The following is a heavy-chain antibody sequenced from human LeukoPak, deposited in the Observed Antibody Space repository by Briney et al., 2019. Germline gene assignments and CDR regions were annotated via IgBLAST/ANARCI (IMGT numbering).Heavy chain of an antibody. D-gene: IGHD2-21*02. CDR1: GGTFSSYA. V-gene: IGHV1-69*01. Sequence: GASVKVSCKASGGTFSSYAISWVRQAPGQGLEWMGGIIPIFGTANYAQKFQGRVTITADESTSTAYMELSSLRSEDTAVYYCARGGGVVVTAIRPVAFDIWGQGTMATVSS. J-gene: IGHJ3*02. CDR2: IIPIFGTA. CDR3: ARGGGVVVTAIRPVAFDI.